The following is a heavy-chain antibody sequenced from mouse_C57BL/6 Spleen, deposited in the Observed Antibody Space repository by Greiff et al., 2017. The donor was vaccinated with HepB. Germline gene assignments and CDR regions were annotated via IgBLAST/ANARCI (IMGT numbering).Heavy chain of an antibody. CDR2: INTNHCNT. CDR1: GYSFTDYN. D-gene: IGHD4-1*01. Sequence: EVQLQQSGPELVKPGASVKISCKASGYSFTDYNMNWVKQSNGKSLEWIGVINTNHCNTSYNQKFKGKATLTVDQASRTAYMQLNSRTSEDSAVYYCARCPYGRNWDGAMDYWGQGTSVTVSS. V-gene: IGHV1-39*01. J-gene: IGHJ4*01. CDR3: ARCPYGRNWDGAMDY.